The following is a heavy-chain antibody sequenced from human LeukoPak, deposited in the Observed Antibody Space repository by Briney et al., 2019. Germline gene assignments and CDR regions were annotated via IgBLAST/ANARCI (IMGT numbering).Heavy chain of an antibody. Sequence: GGSLRLSCAASGFTFSGYDMHWVRQSTGGALEWVSAIGTAGDTYYPGSVKGRFTISRENARNSLYLQMHSLTVGDTAVYYCATAGRGATSGSYDNWGQGTLVTVPS. CDR3: ATAGRGATSGSYDN. CDR2: IGTAGDT. CDR1: GFTFSGYD. D-gene: IGHD3-10*01. J-gene: IGHJ4*02. V-gene: IGHV3-13*01.